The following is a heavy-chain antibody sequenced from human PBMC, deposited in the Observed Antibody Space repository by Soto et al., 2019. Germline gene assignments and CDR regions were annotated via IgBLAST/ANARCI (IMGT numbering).Heavy chain of an antibody. J-gene: IGHJ5*02. CDR2: ISSNGGST. CDR1: GFTFSSYA. D-gene: IGHD1-1*01. Sequence: EVQLVESGGGLVQPGGSLRLSCAASGFTFSSYAMHWVRQAPGKGLEYVSAISSNGGSTYYANSVKGRFTISRDNSKNTLYLQMGSLRAEDMAVYYCARDDPRLGYTWGQGTLVTVSS. V-gene: IGHV3-64*01. CDR3: ARDDPRLGYT.